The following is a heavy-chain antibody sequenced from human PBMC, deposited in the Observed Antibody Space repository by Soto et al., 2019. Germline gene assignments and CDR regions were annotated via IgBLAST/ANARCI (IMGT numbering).Heavy chain of an antibody. CDR3: AKDVGISHGSGSCHL. D-gene: IGHD3-10*01. Sequence: PGGSLRLSCAASGFTSSSYGMHWVRQAPGKGLEWVAVISYDGSNKYYADSVKGRFTISRDNSKNTLYLQMNSLRAEDTAVYYCAKDVGISHGSGSCHLWGQGTLVTVSS. CDR2: ISYDGSNK. J-gene: IGHJ4*02. CDR1: GFTSSSYG. V-gene: IGHV3-30*18.